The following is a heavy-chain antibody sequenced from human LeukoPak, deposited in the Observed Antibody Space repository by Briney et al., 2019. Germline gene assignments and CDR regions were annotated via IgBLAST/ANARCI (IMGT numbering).Heavy chain of an antibody. CDR3: ARDYYMGIVDQ. D-gene: IGHD3-22*01. CDR2: ISKDGSTS. J-gene: IGHJ5*02. Sequence: GGSLRLSCEASGFTFSNHWMHWVRQAPGKGLVRVSVISKDGSTSIYADSVRGRLTISRDNAKNTLYLQMNSLRVEDTSVYYCARDYYMGIVDQWGQGTRVTVSS. CDR1: GFTFSNHW. V-gene: IGHV3-74*01.